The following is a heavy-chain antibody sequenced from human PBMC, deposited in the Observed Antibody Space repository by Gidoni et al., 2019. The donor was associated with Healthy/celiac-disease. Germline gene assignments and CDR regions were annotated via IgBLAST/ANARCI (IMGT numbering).Heavy chain of an antibody. Sequence: FSSYAMSWVRQAPGKGLEWVSAISGSGGSTYYADSVKGRFTISRDNSKNTLYLQMNSLRAEDTAVYYCAKVEPLIVVVPFAFDYWGQGTLVTVSS. V-gene: IGHV3-23*01. CDR3: AKVEPLIVVVPFAFDY. J-gene: IGHJ4*02. D-gene: IGHD3-22*01. CDR1: FSSYA. CDR2: ISGSGGST.